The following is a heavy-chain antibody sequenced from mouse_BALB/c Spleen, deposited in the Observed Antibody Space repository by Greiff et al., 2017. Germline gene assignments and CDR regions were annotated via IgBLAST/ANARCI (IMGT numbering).Heavy chain of an antibody. Sequence: EVQLMESGGGLVKPGGSLKLSCAASGFTFSSYAMSWVRQTPEKRLEWVASISSGGSTYYPDSVKGRFTISRDNARNILYLQMSSLRSEDTAMYYCARDGKGAMDYWGQGTSVTVSS. V-gene: IGHV5-6-5*01. D-gene: IGHD2-1*01. J-gene: IGHJ4*01. CDR1: GFTFSSYA. CDR2: ISSGGST. CDR3: ARDGKGAMDY.